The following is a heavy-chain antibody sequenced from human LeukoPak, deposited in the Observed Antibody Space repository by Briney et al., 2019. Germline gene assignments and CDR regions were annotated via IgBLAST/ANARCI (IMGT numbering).Heavy chain of an antibody. CDR3: ASGVAAAGTESY. J-gene: IGHJ4*02. CDR2: ISSSSSTI. CDR1: GFTFSDYY. V-gene: IGHV3-11*01. D-gene: IGHD6-13*01. Sequence: GGPLRLSCAASGFTFSDYYMSWIRQAPGKGLEWVSYISSSSSTIYYADSVKGRFTISRDNAKNSLYLQMNSLRAEDTAVYYCASGVAAAGTESYWGQGTLVTVSS.